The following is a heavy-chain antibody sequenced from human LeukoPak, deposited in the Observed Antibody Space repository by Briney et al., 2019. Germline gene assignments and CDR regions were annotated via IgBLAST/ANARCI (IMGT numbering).Heavy chain of an antibody. CDR1: QFTFSSYN. Sequence: GGSLRLSCAASQFTFSSYNMNWVRQAPGKGLEWVSSISSTSRYIYYADSVKGRFTISRDNAKNPLFLQMNSLRAEDTAVYYCARDRVAAWRQYCSSTSCYTYYYMDVWGKGTTVTVSS. J-gene: IGHJ6*03. D-gene: IGHD2-2*02. V-gene: IGHV3-21*06. CDR3: ARDRVAAWRQYCSSTSCYTYYYMDV. CDR2: ISSTSRYI.